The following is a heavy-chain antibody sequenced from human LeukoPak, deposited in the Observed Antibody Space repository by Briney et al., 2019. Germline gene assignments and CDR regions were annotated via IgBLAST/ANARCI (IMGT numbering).Heavy chain of an antibody. D-gene: IGHD6-13*01. V-gene: IGHV3-74*01. Sequence: GGSLRLSCAASGFTFSDYWMHWVRQVPGKGLVXVSHINSDGSSTSYADSVKGRFTISRDNAKNTLYLQMNSLRAEDTAVYYCARGLIVAAGTDYWGQGTLVTVSS. J-gene: IGHJ4*02. CDR3: ARGLIVAAGTDY. CDR1: GFTFSDYW. CDR2: INSDGSST.